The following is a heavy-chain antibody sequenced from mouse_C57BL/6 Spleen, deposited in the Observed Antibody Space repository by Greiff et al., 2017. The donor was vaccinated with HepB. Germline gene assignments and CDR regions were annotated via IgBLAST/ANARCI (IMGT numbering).Heavy chain of an antibody. CDR2: IDPEDGDT. CDR1: GFNIKDYY. CDR3: TRIYYGYPYAMDY. Sequence: VQLQQSGAELVRPGASVKLSCTASGFNIKDYYMHWVKQRPEQGLEWIGRIDPEDGDTEYAPKFQGKATMTADTSSNTAYLQLSSLTSEDTAVYYCTRIYYGYPYAMDYWGQGTSVTVSS. V-gene: IGHV14-1*01. D-gene: IGHD2-2*01. J-gene: IGHJ4*01.